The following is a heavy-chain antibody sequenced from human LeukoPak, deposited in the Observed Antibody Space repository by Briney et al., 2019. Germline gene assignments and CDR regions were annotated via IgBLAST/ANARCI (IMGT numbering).Heavy chain of an antibody. D-gene: IGHD6-13*01. J-gene: IGHJ6*03. CDR2: IIPIFGTA. V-gene: IGHV1-69*05. CDR1: GGTFSSYA. Sequence: EASVKVSCNASGGTFSSYAISWVRQAPGQGLEWMGGIIPIFGTANYAQKFQGRVTITTDESTSTAYMELSSLRSEDTAVYYCARAAGSSWYYYYMDVWGKGTTVTVSS. CDR3: ARAAGSSWYYYYMDV.